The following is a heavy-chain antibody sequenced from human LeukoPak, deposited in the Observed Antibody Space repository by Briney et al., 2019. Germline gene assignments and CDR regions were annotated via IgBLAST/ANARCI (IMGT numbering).Heavy chain of an antibody. CDR3: AREGTDQYYYYYMDV. V-gene: IGHV4-59*01. CDR2: IYYSGST. Sequence: SETLSLTCTVSGGSIRSYNWSWIRQPPGKGLEWIGYIYYSGSTNYNPSLKSRVTISVDTSKNQFSLKLSSVTAADTAVYYCAREGTDQYYYYYMDVWGKGTTVTASS. D-gene: IGHD3-10*01. J-gene: IGHJ6*03. CDR1: GGSIRSYN.